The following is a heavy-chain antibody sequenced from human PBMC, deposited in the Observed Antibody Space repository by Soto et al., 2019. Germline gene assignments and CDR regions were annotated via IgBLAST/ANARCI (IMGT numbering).Heavy chain of an antibody. Sequence: EASVKVSCKASGGTFSSYTISWVRQAPGQGLELMGWIIPIFGIANYAQKFQGRVTITADESTSTAYMELSSLRSEDTAVYYCARSITIFGVVIETNWFDPWGQGTLVTVSS. V-gene: IGHV1-69*13. CDR3: ARSITIFGVVIETNWFDP. D-gene: IGHD3-3*01. CDR1: GGTFSSYT. CDR2: IIPIFGIA. J-gene: IGHJ5*02.